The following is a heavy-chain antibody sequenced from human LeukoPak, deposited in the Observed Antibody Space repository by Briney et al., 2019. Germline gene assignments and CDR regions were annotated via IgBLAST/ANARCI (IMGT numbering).Heavy chain of an antibody. J-gene: IGHJ4*02. D-gene: IGHD2-15*01. Sequence: ASVKVSCKASGYTFTGYYMHWVRQAPGQGLEWMGRINPNSGGTNYAQKFQGRVTMTRDTSTSTAYMELSRLRSDDTAVYYCARAVVAATTYYFDYWGQGTLVTVSS. V-gene: IGHV1-2*06. CDR2: INPNSGGT. CDR1: GYTFTGYY. CDR3: ARAVVAATTYYFDY.